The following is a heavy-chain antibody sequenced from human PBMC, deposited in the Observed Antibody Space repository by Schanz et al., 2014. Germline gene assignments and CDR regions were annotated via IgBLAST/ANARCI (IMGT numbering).Heavy chain of an antibody. CDR1: GGSISTSPYY. V-gene: IGHV4-39*01. CDR2: IYYSGSA. D-gene: IGHD1-26*01. CDR3: ARHSGVGVRPYYGMDV. J-gene: IGHJ6*02. Sequence: QLQLQESGPGLVKPSETLSLTCTVSGGSISTSPYYWGWVRQSPGRGLDMIATIYYSGSAYYKASLENRLPISRDTSKTQFSLQLPSVTAADSAVYYCARHSGVGVRPYYGMDVWGQGTTVTVSS.